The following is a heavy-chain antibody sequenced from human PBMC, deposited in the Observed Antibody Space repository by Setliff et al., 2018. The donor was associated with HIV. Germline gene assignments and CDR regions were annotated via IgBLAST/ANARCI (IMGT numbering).Heavy chain of an antibody. J-gene: IGHJ4*02. Sequence: PSETLSLTCAVYGGSFSGYYWSWIRQPPGKGLEWIGEIDHRGSTNYNPSLKSRVTISVDTSKNQFSLKVKSVTAADTAVYYCARDPHYFDRSGYYSYFYFDYWGQGMLVTVSS. V-gene: IGHV4-34*01. CDR2: IDHRGST. D-gene: IGHD3-22*01. CDR3: ARDPHYFDRSGYYSYFYFDY. CDR1: GGSFSGYY.